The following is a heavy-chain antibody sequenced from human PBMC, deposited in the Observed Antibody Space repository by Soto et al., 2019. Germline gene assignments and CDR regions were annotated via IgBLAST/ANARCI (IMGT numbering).Heavy chain of an antibody. CDR1: GYSFTSYW. V-gene: IGHV5-51*01. CDR2: IYPGDSDT. CDR3: ARSPIYGEYYYFDY. Sequence: ESLTISFTGSGYSFTSYWIGWVRQIPGKGLEWMGIIYPGDSDTRYSPSFQGQVTISADKSISTAYLQWSSLKASDTDMYYCARSPIYGEYYYFDYWGQGTLVTVYS. J-gene: IGHJ4*02. D-gene: IGHD4-17*01.